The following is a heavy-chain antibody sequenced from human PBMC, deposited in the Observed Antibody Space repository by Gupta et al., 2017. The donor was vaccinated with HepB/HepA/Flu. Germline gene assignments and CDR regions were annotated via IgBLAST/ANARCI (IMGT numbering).Heavy chain of an antibody. D-gene: IGHD3-3*01. CDR3: ARDSRFLEWFYTAGGMSGLDY. CDR1: GFTFSSYE. CDR2: ISSSGSTI. J-gene: IGHJ4*02. Sequence: EVQLVESGGGLVQPGGSLRLSCAASGFTFSSYEMNWVRQAPGKGLEWVSYISSSGSTISYADSVKGRFTISRDNAKNSLYLQMNSLRAEDTAVYYCARDSRFLEWFYTAGGMSGLDYWGQGTLVTVSS. V-gene: IGHV3-48*03.